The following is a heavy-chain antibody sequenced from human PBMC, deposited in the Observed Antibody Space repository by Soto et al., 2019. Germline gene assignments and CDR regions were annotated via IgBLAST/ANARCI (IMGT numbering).Heavy chain of an antibody. CDR1: GFTFSSYW. CDR3: ASAQTRRRLLSVSYYYGMDV. CDR2: IKQDGSEK. D-gene: IGHD2-2*01. J-gene: IGHJ6*02. Sequence: PGGSLRLSCAASGFTFSSYWMSWVRQAPGKGLEWVANIKQDGSEKYYVDSVKGRFTISRDNAKNSLYLQMNSLRAEDTAVYYCASAQTRRRLLSVSYYYGMDVWGQGTTVTVSS. V-gene: IGHV3-7*01.